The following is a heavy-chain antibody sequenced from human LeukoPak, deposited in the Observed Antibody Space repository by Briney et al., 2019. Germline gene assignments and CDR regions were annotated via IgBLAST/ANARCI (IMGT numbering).Heavy chain of an antibody. CDR2: ISGSGGST. CDR3: ANLAVGYCSGGSCSDDY. CDR1: GFTFSSYA. D-gene: IGHD2-15*01. V-gene: IGHV3-23*01. Sequence: GGSLRLSCAASGFTFSSYAMSWVRQAPGKGLEWVSVISGSGGSTYYADSVKGRFTISRDNSKNTLYLQMNSLRAEDTAVYYCANLAVGYCSGGSCSDDYWGQGTLVTVSS. J-gene: IGHJ4*02.